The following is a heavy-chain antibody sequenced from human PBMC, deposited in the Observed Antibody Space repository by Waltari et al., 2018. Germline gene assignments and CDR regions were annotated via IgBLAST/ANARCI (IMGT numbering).Heavy chain of an antibody. CDR2: NYAGYSAT. Sequence: EVQLVQSGAEVKKPGEALKISCKGSGYYFTTYWIGWVRQMPGKGLEWMGVNYAGYSATRHRPSWHGQVPLSADTPIRAAYLQRSSLKASDAAMYYWARHECGFDYWGQGTLVTVSS. CDR1: GYYFTTYW. V-gene: IGHV5-51*01. CDR3: ARHECGFDY. J-gene: IGHJ4*02.